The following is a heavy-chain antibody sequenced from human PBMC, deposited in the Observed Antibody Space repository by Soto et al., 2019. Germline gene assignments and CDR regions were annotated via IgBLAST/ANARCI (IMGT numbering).Heavy chain of an antibody. CDR1: GGSFSRNY. J-gene: IGHJ5*02. V-gene: IGHV4-59*08. CDR3: ARLGFYYQSLDP. D-gene: IGHD2-2*01. CDR2: IYYGGTT. Sequence: PSETLSLTCTVCGGSFSRNYWTWIRQPPGKGLEWIGYIYYGGTTRYNPSLESRVTVSLETSKSQFSLTLSSVTASDTAVYYCARLGFYYQSLDPWGHGTLVTVSS.